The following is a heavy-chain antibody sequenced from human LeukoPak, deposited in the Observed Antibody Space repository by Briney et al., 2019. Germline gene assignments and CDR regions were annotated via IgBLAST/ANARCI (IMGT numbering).Heavy chain of an antibody. J-gene: IGHJ4*02. CDR2: IYTSGST. CDR3: ARAGSGYY. D-gene: IGHD3-10*01. CDR1: GGSISSGSYY. Sequence: PSQALSLTCTVSGGSISSGSYYWSWIRQPAGKGLEWIGRIYTSGSTNYNPSLKSRVTISVDTSKNQFSLKLSSVTAADTAVYFCARAGSGYYWGQGTLVTVSS. V-gene: IGHV4-61*02.